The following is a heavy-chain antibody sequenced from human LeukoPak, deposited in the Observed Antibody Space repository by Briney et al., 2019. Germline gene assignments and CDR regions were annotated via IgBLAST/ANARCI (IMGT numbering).Heavy chain of an antibody. Sequence: GGSLRLSCAASGFTFSTYFMSLVRQAPGKGLEWVSTISGSGGSTYYADSVKGRFTISRDNSKNTLYLQMNSLRAEDPAVYYCAKSNYVDYYFHCWGRGTLLTVSS. V-gene: IGHV3-23*01. CDR2: ISGSGGST. CDR1: GFTFSTYF. D-gene: IGHD4-17*01. CDR3: AKSNYVDYYFHC. J-gene: IGHJ4*02.